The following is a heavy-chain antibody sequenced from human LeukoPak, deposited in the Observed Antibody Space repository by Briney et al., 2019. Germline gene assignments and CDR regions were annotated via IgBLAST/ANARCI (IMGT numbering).Heavy chain of an antibody. CDR2: IIHIFGTA. D-gene: IGHD4/OR15-4a*01. Sequence: GASVKVSCKASGGTFSSYAISWVRQAPGQGLEWMGGIIHIFGTANYAQKFQGRVTITTDESTSTAYMELSSLRSEDTAVYYCARETMVARGYFDYWGQGTLVTVSS. CDR1: GGTFSSYA. CDR3: ARETMVARGYFDY. J-gene: IGHJ4*02. V-gene: IGHV1-69*05.